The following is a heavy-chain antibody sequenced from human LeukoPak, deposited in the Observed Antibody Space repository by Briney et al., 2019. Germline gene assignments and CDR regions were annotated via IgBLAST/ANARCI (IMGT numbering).Heavy chain of an antibody. Sequence: AETLYLTCTVSGGSISSSSYYWGWIRQPPGKGLEWIGSIYYSGSTYYNPSLKSRVTISVDTSKNQFSLKLSSVTAADTAVYYCARGNYDFWSGTTNYYFDYWGQGTLVTVSS. CDR3: ARGNYDFWSGTTNYYFDY. J-gene: IGHJ4*02. V-gene: IGHV4-39*07. CDR1: GGSISSSSYY. CDR2: IYYSGST. D-gene: IGHD3-3*01.